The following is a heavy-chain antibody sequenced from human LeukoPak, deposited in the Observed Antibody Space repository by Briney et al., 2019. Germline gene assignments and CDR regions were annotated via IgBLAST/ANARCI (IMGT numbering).Heavy chain of an antibody. D-gene: IGHD3-16*01. J-gene: IGHJ4*02. CDR3: ARSGGLPKFGR. Sequence: GGSLRLSCAASGFAFDTYAMHWFRQAPGKGLEWVAVISFDGNTIHYADSVKGRFTISRDNSKKTLFLQMDSLRAEDTAVYYCARSGGLPKFGRWGQGTPVTVSS. CDR1: GFAFDTYA. CDR2: ISFDGNTI. V-gene: IGHV3-30-3*01.